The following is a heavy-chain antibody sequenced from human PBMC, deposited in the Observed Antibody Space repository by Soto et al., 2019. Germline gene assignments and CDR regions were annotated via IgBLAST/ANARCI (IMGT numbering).Heavy chain of an antibody. CDR3: ARATYYSDTGGSPPLDY. CDR2: IYYSGST. D-gene: IGHD3-22*01. CDR1: GGSISSSSYY. V-gene: IGHV4-39*01. J-gene: IGHJ4*02. Sequence: SETLSLTCTVSGGSISSSSYYWGWIRQPPEKGLEWIGSIYYSGSTYYNPSLKSRVTISVDTSKNQFSLKLSSVTAADTAVYYCARATYYSDTGGSPPLDYWGQGTLVTVSS.